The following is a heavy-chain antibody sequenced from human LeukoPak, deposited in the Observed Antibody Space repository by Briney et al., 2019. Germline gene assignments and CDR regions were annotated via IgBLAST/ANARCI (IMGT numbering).Heavy chain of an antibody. CDR1: GGSISSYY. D-gene: IGHD3-22*01. Sequence: SETLSLTCTVSGGSISSYYWSWVRQPPGKGLEWIGYIYYSGSTNYNPSLKSRVTMSVDTSKNQFSLKLSSVTAADTAVYYCAREVSGSDYWGQGTLVTVSS. J-gene: IGHJ4*02. CDR2: IYYSGST. V-gene: IGHV4-59*01. CDR3: AREVSGSDY.